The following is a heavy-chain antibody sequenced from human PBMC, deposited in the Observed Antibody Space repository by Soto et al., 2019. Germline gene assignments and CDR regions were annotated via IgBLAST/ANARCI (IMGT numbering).Heavy chain of an antibody. D-gene: IGHD5-12*01. CDR3: ATLASGYDSLITDY. V-gene: IGHV1-69*02. CDR1: GGTFSSYT. CDR2: IIPILGIA. J-gene: IGHJ4*02. Sequence: QVQLVQSGAEVTKPGSSVKVSCKASGGTFSSYTISWVRQAPGQGLEWMGRIIPILGIANYAQKFQGRVTITADKSTSTAYMELSSLRSEDTAVYYCATLASGYDSLITDYWGQGTLVTVSS.